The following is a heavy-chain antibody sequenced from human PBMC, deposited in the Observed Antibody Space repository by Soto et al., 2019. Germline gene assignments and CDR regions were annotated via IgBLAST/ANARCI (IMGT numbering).Heavy chain of an antibody. Sequence: EVHLLESGGGLVQPGGSLRLSCAASGFTFRSYAMSWVRQAPGKGLEWVAGISGGGSDTYYSDSVRCRFTISRDNSKNTLYLQITSLRVEDSAVYFCAQDDSLEWSFPLDAWGQGTLVTVSS. V-gene: IGHV3-23*01. CDR1: GFTFRSYA. J-gene: IGHJ5*02. CDR2: ISGGGSDT. CDR3: AQDDSLEWSFPLDA. D-gene: IGHD3-3*01.